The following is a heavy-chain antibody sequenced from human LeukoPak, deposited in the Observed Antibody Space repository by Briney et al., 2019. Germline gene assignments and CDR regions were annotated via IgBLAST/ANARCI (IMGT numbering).Heavy chain of an antibody. Sequence: GGSLRLSCAASGFTFSSYAMSWVRQAPGKGLEWVSAISGSGGSTYYADSVKGRFTISRDNAKNSLYLQMNSLRAEDTAVYYCASNQLLYYMDVWGKGTTVTVSS. V-gene: IGHV3-23*01. CDR1: GFTFSSYA. CDR2: ISGSGGST. J-gene: IGHJ6*03. D-gene: IGHD2-2*01. CDR3: ASNQLLYYMDV.